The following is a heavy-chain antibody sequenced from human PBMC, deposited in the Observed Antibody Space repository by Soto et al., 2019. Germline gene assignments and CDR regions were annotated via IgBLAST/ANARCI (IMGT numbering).Heavy chain of an antibody. D-gene: IGHD3-10*01. CDR3: ARDNMVRGSPGASYNWFDP. CDR1: GGSISSGGYY. J-gene: IGHJ5*02. Sequence: SETLSLTCTVSGGSISSGGYYWSWIRQHPGKGLEWIGYIYYSGSTYYNPSLKSRVTISVDTSKNQFSLKLSSVTAADTAVYYCARDNMVRGSPGASYNWFDPWGQGTLVTVSS. CDR2: IYYSGST. V-gene: IGHV4-31*03.